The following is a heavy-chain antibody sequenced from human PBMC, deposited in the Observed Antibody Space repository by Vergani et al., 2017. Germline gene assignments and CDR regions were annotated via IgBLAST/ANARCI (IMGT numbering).Heavy chain of an antibody. J-gene: IGHJ5*02. D-gene: IGHD6-19*01. Sequence: QVQLQESGPGLVKPSATLSLTCSVSGASIRSSNYYWGWLRPPPGKGLEWIASIYYSGSTYYNPSLKSRVNISVDTSKNQFSLKLSSVTAADTAVYFCARHYTVEWVVKWGWIDPWGQGILVTVSS. V-gene: IGHV4-39*01. CDR2: IYYSGST. CDR1: GASIRSSNYY. CDR3: ARHYTVEWVVKWGWIDP.